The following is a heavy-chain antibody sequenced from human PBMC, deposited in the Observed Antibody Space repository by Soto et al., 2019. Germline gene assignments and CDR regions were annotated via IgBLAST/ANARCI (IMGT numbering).Heavy chain of an antibody. CDR2: ISAYNGNT. CDR3: ARVRNIVVVVAARGGMDV. CDR1: GYTFTSYG. Sequence: GASVKVSCKASGYTFTSYGISWVRQAPGQGLEWMGWISAYNGNTNYAQKLQGRVTMTTDTSTSTAYMELRSLRSDDTAVYYCARVRNIVVVVAARGGMDVWGQGTTVTVS. J-gene: IGHJ6*02. V-gene: IGHV1-18*01. D-gene: IGHD2-15*01.